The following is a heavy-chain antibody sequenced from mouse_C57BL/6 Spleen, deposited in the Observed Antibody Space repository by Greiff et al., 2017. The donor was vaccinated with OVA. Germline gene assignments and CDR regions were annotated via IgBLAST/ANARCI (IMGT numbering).Heavy chain of an antibody. CDR2: IWSDGST. CDR1: GFSLTSYG. V-gene: IGHV2-6-1*01. D-gene: IGHD2-3*01. Sequence: QVQLKESGPGLVAPSQSLSITCTVSGFSLTSYGVHWVRQPPGKGLEWLVVIWSDGSTTYNSALKSRLSISKDNSKSLVFLKMNSLQTDDTAMYYCARHGGDGYCFAYWGQGTLVTVSA. J-gene: IGHJ3*01. CDR3: ARHGGDGYCFAY.